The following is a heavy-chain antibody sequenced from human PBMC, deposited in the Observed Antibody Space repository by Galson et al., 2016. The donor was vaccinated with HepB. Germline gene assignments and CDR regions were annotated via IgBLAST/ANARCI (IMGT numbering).Heavy chain of an antibody. V-gene: IGHV3-30*03. D-gene: IGHD2-15*01. CDR3: TRERSGAYYYGMDV. J-gene: IGHJ6*02. Sequence: SLRLSCAASGFTFSSYAMHWVRQAPGRGLEWVALISYDGSNEKYADSVKGRFTISRDKSKNTLFLQMNSLTADDTAVYYCTRERSGAYYYGMDVWGQGTTVTVSS. CDR1: GFTFSSYA. CDR2: ISYDGSNE.